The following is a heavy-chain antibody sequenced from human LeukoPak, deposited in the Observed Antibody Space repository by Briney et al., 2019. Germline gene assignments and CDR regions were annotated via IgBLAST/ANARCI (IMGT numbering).Heavy chain of an antibody. CDR2: ISAYNGNT. CDR1: GYTFTSYG. Sequence: ASVKVSCKASGYTFTSYGIIWVRQAPGQGREWMGWISAYNGNTDYAQKLQGRVTMTTDTSTSTAYMELRSLRSDDTAVYYCARGPESYYDSSGYQDYWGQGTLVTVSS. J-gene: IGHJ4*02. CDR3: ARGPESYYDSSGYQDY. V-gene: IGHV1-18*01. D-gene: IGHD3-22*01.